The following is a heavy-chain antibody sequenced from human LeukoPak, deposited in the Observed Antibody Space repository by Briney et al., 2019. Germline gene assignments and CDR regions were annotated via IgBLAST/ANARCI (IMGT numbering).Heavy chain of an antibody. CDR1: GFTFSSHW. CDR3: ARGATYAYYQDY. Sequence: GGSLRLSCADSGFTFSSHWMHWVRQAPGKGLVWVSRIKYDASSTSYADSVKGRFTISRNNAKNTLYLQMNSLRAEDTAVYYCARGATYAYYQDYWGQGTLVTVSS. J-gene: IGHJ4*02. V-gene: IGHV3-74*01. CDR2: IKYDASST. D-gene: IGHD1-26*01.